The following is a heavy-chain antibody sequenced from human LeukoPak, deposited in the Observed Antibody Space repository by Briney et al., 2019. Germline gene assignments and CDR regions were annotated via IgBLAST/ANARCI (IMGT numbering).Heavy chain of an antibody. Sequence: SETLSLTCTVSGYSISSGYYWGWIRPPPGKGLEWIGSIYHSGSTYYNPSLKSRVTISVDTSKNQFSLKLSSVTAADTAVYYCARVVNALSGWYQRSRSNYYYYMDVWGKGTTVTVSS. J-gene: IGHJ6*03. CDR3: ARVVNALSGWYQRSRSNYYYYMDV. CDR1: GYSISSGYY. V-gene: IGHV4-38-2*02. CDR2: IYHSGST. D-gene: IGHD6-19*01.